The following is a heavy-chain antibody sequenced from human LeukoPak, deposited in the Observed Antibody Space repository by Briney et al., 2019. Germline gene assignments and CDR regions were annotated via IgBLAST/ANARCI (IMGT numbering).Heavy chain of an antibody. CDR2: IWYDGSNK. J-gene: IGHJ4*02. V-gene: IGHV3-33*01. CDR1: GFSFSTYV. D-gene: IGHD6-13*01. Sequence: SGGSLRLSCAASGFSFSTYVMHWVRQAPGKRLEWVAVIWYDGSNKYYADSVKGRFTISRDNSKNTLHLQMNSLRAEETAVYYCARPYSSSWYLLDYWGLGTLVTVSS. CDR3: ARPYSSSWYLLDY.